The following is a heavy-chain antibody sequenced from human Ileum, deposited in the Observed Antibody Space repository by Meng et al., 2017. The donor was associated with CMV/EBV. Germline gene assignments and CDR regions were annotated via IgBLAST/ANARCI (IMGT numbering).Heavy chain of an antibody. D-gene: IGHD3-10*01. CDR2: ISYDGSTK. V-gene: IGHV3-30*04. CDR1: GFSFSSHA. Sequence: GESLKISCAASGFSFSSHAMHWVRQAPGKGLEWVAVISYDGSTKYYKDSVKGRFTISRDNSKTTLYLQMNSLRVEDRAVYYCARDRSRGGMDVWGQGTTVTVSS. CDR3: ARDRSRGGMDV. J-gene: IGHJ6*02.